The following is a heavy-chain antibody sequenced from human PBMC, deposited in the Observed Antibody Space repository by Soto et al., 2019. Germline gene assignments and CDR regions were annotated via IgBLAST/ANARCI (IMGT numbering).Heavy chain of an antibody. Sequence: TSETLSLTCTVSGGSISSGGYYWSWIRQHPGKGLEWIGYIYYSGSTYYNPSLKSRVTISVDTSKNQFSLKLSSVTAADTAVYYCARADDYGDYGWWFDPWGQGTLVTSPQ. D-gene: IGHD4-17*01. CDR3: ARADDYGDYGWWFDP. CDR2: IYYSGST. J-gene: IGHJ5*02. CDR1: GGSISSGGYY. V-gene: IGHV4-31*03.